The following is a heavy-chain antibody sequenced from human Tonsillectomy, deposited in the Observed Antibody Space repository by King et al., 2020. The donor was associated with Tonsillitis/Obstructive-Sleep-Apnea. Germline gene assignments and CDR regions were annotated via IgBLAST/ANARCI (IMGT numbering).Heavy chain of an antibody. V-gene: IGHV4-34*01. Sequence: VQLQQWGAGLLKPSETLSLTCAVYGGSFSGYYWSWIRQPPGKGLEWIGEINHSGSTNYNPSLKGRVTISVDTSKNQFSLKLSSVTAADTAVYYCARGREDIVGVPAAIRSDYWGQGTLVTVSS. CDR2: INHSGST. CDR1: GGSFSGYY. CDR3: ARGREDIVGVPAAIRSDY. D-gene: IGHD2-2*02. J-gene: IGHJ4*02.